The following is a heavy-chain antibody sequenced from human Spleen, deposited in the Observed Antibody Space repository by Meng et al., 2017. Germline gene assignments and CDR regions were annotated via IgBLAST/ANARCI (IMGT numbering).Heavy chain of an antibody. J-gene: IGHJ4*02. CDR2: ISSSGSTI. CDR3: LKGGRRDGYNP. CDR1: GFTFSSYE. Sequence: GGSLRLSCAASGFTFSSYEMNWVRQAPGKGLEWVSYISSSGSTIYYADSVKGRFTISRDNAKNSLYLQMNSLRAEDTAVYYCLKGGRRDGYNPWGRGTLVTVSS. D-gene: IGHD5-24*01. V-gene: IGHV3-48*03.